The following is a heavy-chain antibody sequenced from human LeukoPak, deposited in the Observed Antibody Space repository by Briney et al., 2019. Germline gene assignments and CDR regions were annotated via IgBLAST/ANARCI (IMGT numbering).Heavy chain of an antibody. CDR1: GGSISSSSYY. Sequence: PSETLSLTSTVSGGSISSSSYYWGWIRQPPGKGLEWIGSIYYSGSTYYNPSLKSRVTISVDTSKNQFSLRLSSVTAADTAVYYCASSQVDMATIFDYWGQGTLVTVSS. CDR2: IYYSGST. D-gene: IGHD5-24*01. CDR3: ASSQVDMATIFDY. J-gene: IGHJ4*02. V-gene: IGHV4-39*01.